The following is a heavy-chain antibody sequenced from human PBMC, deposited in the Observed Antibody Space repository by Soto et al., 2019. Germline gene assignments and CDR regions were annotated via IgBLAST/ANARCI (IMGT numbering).Heavy chain of an antibody. CDR1: GYTFTSYY. CDR2: INPSGGST. Sequence: ASVKVSFKASGYTFTSYYMHWLRQAPGQGLEWMGIINPSGGSTSYAQKFQGRVTMTRDTSTSTVYMELSSLRSEDTAVYYCAREEFTYYDFWSGYSQPSGMDVWGQGTTVTVSS. J-gene: IGHJ6*02. D-gene: IGHD3-3*01. V-gene: IGHV1-46*01. CDR3: AREEFTYYDFWSGYSQPSGMDV.